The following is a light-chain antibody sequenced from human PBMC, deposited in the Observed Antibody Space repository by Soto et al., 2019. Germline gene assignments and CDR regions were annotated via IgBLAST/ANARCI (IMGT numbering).Light chain of an antibody. Sequence: QSVPTQPASVSGSPGQSITIFCTGSSSDVGYYIFVSWYQQHPGKAPKLMIYDVNNRPSGVSNRFSGSKSGNTASLTISGLQAEDEADYYCCSYTTSSSYVFGTGTK. CDR1: SSDVGYYIF. CDR2: DVN. V-gene: IGLV2-14*01. CDR3: CSYTTSSSYV. J-gene: IGLJ1*01.